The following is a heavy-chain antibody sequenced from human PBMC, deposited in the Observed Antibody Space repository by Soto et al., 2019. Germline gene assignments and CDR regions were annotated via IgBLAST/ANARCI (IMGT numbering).Heavy chain of an antibody. Sequence: QVHLVESGGGVVQPGRSLRLSCAASGFNFRSNAMHCVRQAPGKGLEWVAIISDDGNIKYYADSVKGRFSISRDNSKNTVYLQMNSLSVQDTAVYYCAKALDTVMDPLDYWGQGTLVTVSS. CDR3: AKALDTVMDPLDY. V-gene: IGHV3-30-3*01. CDR1: GFNFRSNA. D-gene: IGHD5-18*01. CDR2: ISDDGNIK. J-gene: IGHJ4*02.